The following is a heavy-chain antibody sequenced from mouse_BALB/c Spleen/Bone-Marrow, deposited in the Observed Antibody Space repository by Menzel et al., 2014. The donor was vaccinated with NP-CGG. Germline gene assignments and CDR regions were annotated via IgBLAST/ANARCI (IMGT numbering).Heavy chain of an antibody. Sequence: VQLQQSGPELVKPGASVKISCKTSGYTFTEYTMHWVKQSHGKSLEWIGGINPNNGGTIYNQKFKGKATLTVDKSSSTAYMGLRSLTSEDSAVYYCARKDYGYNYVMDYWGQGTSVTVSS. V-gene: IGHV1-18*01. CDR3: ARKDYGYNYVMDY. D-gene: IGHD1-2*01. CDR2: INPNNGGT. CDR1: GYTFTEYT. J-gene: IGHJ4*01.